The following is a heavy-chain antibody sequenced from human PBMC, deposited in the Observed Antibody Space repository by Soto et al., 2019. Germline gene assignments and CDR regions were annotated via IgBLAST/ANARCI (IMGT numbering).Heavy chain of an antibody. J-gene: IGHJ6*01. D-gene: IGHD3-3*01. V-gene: IGHV1-8*01. CDR1: GYTFTSYD. CDR3: ARAAYYDFWSGYHAYFYYGMQV. CDR2: MNPNSGNT. Sequence: ASEKASCKAPGYTFTSYDINWVRQATGQGLEWIGWMNPNSGNTGYAQKFQGRVTMTRNTSISTAYMELSSLRSEDTAVYYCARAAYYDFWSGYHAYFYYGMQVGAQEATENVSS.